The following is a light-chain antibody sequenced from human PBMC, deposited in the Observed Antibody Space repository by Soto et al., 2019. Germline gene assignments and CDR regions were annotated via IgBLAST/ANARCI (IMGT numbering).Light chain of an antibody. CDR3: NSYTSTNTDV. Sequence: QSALTQPPSVSGSPGQSVTISCTGTSSDVGSYNRVSWYHQPPGTAPKLMIYEVSNRPSGVPDRFSGSKSGNTASLTISGLQAEDEADYYCNSYTSTNTDVFGTGTKLTVL. CDR2: EVS. CDR1: SSDVGSYNR. V-gene: IGLV2-18*02. J-gene: IGLJ1*01.